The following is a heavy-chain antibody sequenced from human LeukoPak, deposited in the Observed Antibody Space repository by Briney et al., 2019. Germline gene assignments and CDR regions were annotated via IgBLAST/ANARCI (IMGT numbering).Heavy chain of an antibody. CDR1: GGSISSGSYY. D-gene: IGHD3-3*01. V-gene: IGHV4-61*02. CDR2: IYTSGST. CDR3: ARSQRDFWSDYFDY. J-gene: IGHJ4*02. Sequence: KPSQTLSLTCTVSGGSISSGSYYWSWIRQPAGKGLEWIGRIYTSGSTNYNPSLKSRVTISVDTSKNQFSLELSSVTAADTAVYYCARSQRDFWSDYFDYWGQGTLVTVSS.